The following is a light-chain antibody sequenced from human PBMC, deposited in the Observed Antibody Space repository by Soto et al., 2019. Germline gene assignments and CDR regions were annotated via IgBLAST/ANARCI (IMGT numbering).Light chain of an antibody. J-gene: IGLJ1*01. CDR1: SSDVGGYNY. V-gene: IGLV2-14*01. CDR2: DVS. Sequence: SVLTQPASVSGSPGQSITISCTGTSSDVGGYNYVSWYQQHPGKAPKLMIYDVSNRPSGVSNRFSGSKSGNTASLTISGLQAEDEDDYYCSSYTSSSLVFGTGTKVTVL. CDR3: SSYTSSSLV.